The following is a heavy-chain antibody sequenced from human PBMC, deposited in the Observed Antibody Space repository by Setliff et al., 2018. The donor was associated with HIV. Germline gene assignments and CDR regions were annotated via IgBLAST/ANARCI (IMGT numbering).Heavy chain of an antibody. CDR3: ARHGSNWFDP. D-gene: IGHD3-10*01. J-gene: IGHJ5*02. CDR2: IYYSGTT. Sequence: SETLSLTCTASGGSISRSSYYWGWIRQPPGKGLEWIASIYYSGTTFYNPSLKSRVTIFVDTSKNQFSLRLSSVTAADTAVYYCARHGSNWFDPWGQGTLVTVPS. CDR1: GGSISRSSYY. V-gene: IGHV4-39*01.